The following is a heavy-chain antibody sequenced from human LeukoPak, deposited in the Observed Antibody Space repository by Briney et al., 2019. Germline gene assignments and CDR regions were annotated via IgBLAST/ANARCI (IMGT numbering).Heavy chain of an antibody. CDR3: AGDGTGVLPGDAFDM. V-gene: IGHV3-48*02. J-gene: IGHJ3*02. CDR2: ISHRDDTV. CDR1: GFTFSRHS. D-gene: IGHD3-10*01. Sequence: PGGSLRRSCAASGFTFSRHSMNWVRQAPGKGLEWLSFISHRDDTVYYADSVGGRFSIYRDNVQNLLFLQMNSLRDEDTGVYYCAGDGTGVLPGDAFDMWGQGTMVTVSS.